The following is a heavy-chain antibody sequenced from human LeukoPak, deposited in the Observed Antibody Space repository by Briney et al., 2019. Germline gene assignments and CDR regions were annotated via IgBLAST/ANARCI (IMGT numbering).Heavy chain of an antibody. CDR2: ISSSSSTI. CDR3: ARDTSSPT. V-gene: IGHV3-48*01. Sequence: GGSLRLSCAASGFTFSSYSMNWVRQAPGKGLEWVSYISSSSSTIYYADSVKGRFTISRDNSKNTLYLQMNSLRAEDTAVYYCARDTSSPTWGQGAMVTVSS. J-gene: IGHJ3*01. D-gene: IGHD6-13*01. CDR1: GFTFSSYS.